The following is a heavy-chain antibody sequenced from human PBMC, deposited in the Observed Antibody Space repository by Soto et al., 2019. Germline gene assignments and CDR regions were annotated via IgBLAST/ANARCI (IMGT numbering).Heavy chain of an antibody. Sequence: QVQLQESGPGLVKPTETLSLSCIVSGVSLSNYFWNWIRQSPEKGLEWIGNINYRGAINYNPSLKSRASMSLDTSKNRVYLKLGYVTAADTAVYYCAKELVGLYYFDSWGQGTLVTVSS. CDR2: INYRGAI. V-gene: IGHV4-59*01. J-gene: IGHJ4*02. CDR1: GVSLSNYF. CDR3: AKELVGLYYFDS. D-gene: IGHD2-21*01.